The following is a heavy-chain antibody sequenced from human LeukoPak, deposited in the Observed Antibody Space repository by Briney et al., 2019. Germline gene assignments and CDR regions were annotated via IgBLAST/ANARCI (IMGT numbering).Heavy chain of an antibody. Sequence: GGSLRLSCAASGFTFSSYSMNWVRQAPGKGGEWGSSISSSSSYIYYADSVKGRFTISRDNTKNSLYLQMNSLRAEDTAVYYCARDGAHYYYYGMDVWGQGTTVTVSS. D-gene: IGHD3-16*01. CDR3: ARDGAHYYYYGMDV. J-gene: IGHJ6*02. CDR2: ISSSSSYI. CDR1: GFTFSSYS. V-gene: IGHV3-21*01.